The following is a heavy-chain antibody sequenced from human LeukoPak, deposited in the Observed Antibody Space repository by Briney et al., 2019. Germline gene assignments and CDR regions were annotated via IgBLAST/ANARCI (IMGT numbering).Heavy chain of an antibody. D-gene: IGHD3-22*01. Sequence: GGSLRLSCAASGFTFSTYAMNWVRQAPGKGLEWVSVISGSGTSTDHADSVKGRFTISRDNSENTLYLQMNSLTAEDTAVYYCAKHWNSAYYNFAHWGQGTLVTVSS. CDR2: ISGSGTST. CDR3: AKHWNSAYYNFAH. CDR1: GFTFSTYA. V-gene: IGHV3-23*01. J-gene: IGHJ4*02.